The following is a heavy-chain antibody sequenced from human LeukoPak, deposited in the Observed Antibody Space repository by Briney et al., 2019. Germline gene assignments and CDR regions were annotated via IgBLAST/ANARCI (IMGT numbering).Heavy chain of an antibody. D-gene: IGHD3-10*01. CDR1: ANSFTGYY. CDR3: ARANMVRGVGLFFDRNWFDP. J-gene: IGHJ5*02. CDR2: INPKSGGT. Sequence: ASVKVSCKSSANSFTGYYMHWVRQAPGQELEWMGWINPKSGGTNEAQKFHDRVTMTRDTSIRTAYMELSGLRSDDTAVYYCARANMVRGVGLFFDRNWFDPWGQGTLVTVSS. V-gene: IGHV1-2*02.